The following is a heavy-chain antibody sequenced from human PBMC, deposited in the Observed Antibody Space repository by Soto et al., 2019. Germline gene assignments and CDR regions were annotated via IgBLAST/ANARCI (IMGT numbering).Heavy chain of an antibody. CDR2: IYWDDDK. CDR1: GFSLSTSGVD. J-gene: IGHJ4*02. D-gene: IGHD6-6*01. CDR3: AHRRPYSNSPEYFFDY. V-gene: IGHV2-5*02. Sequence: QITLKESGPTLVKPTQTLTLTCTFSGFSLSTSGVDVGWIRQPPGKALEWLALIYWDDDKSYSPSLKSRLTITKDTSKNQVVLTMTNMDPLDTATYYCAHRRPYSNSPEYFFDYWGQGTLVTVSS.